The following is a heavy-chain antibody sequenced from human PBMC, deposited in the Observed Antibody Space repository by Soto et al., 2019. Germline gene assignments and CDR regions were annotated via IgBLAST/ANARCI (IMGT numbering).Heavy chain of an antibody. V-gene: IGHV1-8*02. CDR1: GYKFNTYD. CDR2: MSPGSGNT. Sequence: QVQLVQSGAEVEKPGASVKVSCQASGYKFNTYDINWVRQATGQGLEWMGWMSPGSGNTGYAQKFLGRVTMTGDNSVTTVYMELNSLTSDETAVYYCARGITQGYDYWGQGTPVTVSS. CDR3: ARGITQGYDY. J-gene: IGHJ4*02. D-gene: IGHD1-20*01.